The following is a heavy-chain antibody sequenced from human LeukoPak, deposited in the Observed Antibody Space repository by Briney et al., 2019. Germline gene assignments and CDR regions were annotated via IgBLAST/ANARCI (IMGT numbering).Heavy chain of an antibody. CDR3: ARGAGYSSSWYYYYYYMDV. J-gene: IGHJ6*03. Sequence: ASVKVSCKASGYTFTSYGISWVRQAPGQGLEWMGWISAYNGNTNYAQKFQGRVTMTTDTSTSTAYMELRSLRSDDTAVYYCARGAGYSSSWYYYYYYMDVWGKGTTVTVSS. CDR2: ISAYNGNT. CDR1: GYTFTSYG. V-gene: IGHV1-18*01. D-gene: IGHD6-13*01.